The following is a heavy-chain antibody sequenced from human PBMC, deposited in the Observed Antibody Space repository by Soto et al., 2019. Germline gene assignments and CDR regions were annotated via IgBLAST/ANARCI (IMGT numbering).Heavy chain of an antibody. CDR3: ANANYYDSSGYSLYYFDY. CDR1: GYTFTGYY. D-gene: IGHD3-22*01. Sequence: XSVKVSCQASGYTFTGYYMHWVRQAPGQGLEWMGWINPNSGGTNYAQKFQGRVTMTRDTSISTAYMELSRLRSDDTAVYYCANANYYDSSGYSLYYFDYWGQGTLVTVSS. V-gene: IGHV1-2*02. CDR2: INPNSGGT. J-gene: IGHJ4*02.